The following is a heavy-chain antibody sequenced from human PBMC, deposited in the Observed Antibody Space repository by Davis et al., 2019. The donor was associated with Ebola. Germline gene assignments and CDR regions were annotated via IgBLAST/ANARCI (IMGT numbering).Heavy chain of an antibody. CDR1: GYSFTTYW. CDR2: IYPGDSDT. V-gene: IGHV5-51*01. Sequence: GESLKISCKGSGYSFTTYWIGWVRQMPGKGLEWMGLIYPGDSDTRYSPSFQGQVTISVDKSISTAYLQWSSLEASDTAMYYCASLRRTITGMDDAFDIWGQGTMVTVSS. J-gene: IGHJ3*02. CDR3: ASLRRTITGMDDAFDI. D-gene: IGHD2-8*02.